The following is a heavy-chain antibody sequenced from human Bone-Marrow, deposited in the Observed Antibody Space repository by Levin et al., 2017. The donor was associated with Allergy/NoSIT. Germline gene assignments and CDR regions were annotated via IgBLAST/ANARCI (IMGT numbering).Heavy chain of an antibody. CDR1: GFTSDDFA. CDR3: AKDLGEAVKD. Sequence: SLKISCVASGFTSDDFAMHWVRQGPGKGLEWVSGITWNSDHLKYADSVRGRFTVSRDNATSSLYLEMNSLRVEDTALYYCAKDLGEAVKDWGQGTVVIVSS. V-gene: IGHV3-9*02. CDR2: ITWNSDHL. J-gene: IGHJ4*02. D-gene: IGHD2-15*01.